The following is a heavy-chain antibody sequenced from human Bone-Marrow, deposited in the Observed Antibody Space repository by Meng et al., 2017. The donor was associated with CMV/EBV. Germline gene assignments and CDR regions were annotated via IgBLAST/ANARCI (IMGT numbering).Heavy chain of an antibody. Sequence: GGSLRLSCAASGFIFSSYGMHWVRQAPGKGLDWVAFLRYDGSNKYYADSVKGRFTISRDNSKNTLYLQMNSLRAEDTAVYYCAKDPGDGVGYWGQGTLVTVSS. J-gene: IGHJ4*02. CDR1: GFIFSSYG. D-gene: IGHD1-26*01. CDR2: LRYDGSNK. V-gene: IGHV3-30*02. CDR3: AKDPGDGVGY.